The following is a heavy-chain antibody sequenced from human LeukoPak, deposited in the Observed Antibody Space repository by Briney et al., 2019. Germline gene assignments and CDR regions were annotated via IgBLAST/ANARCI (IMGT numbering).Heavy chain of an antibody. D-gene: IGHD4-23*01. Sequence: PGGSLRLSCAASGFAFSVYWMSWVRQAPGKGLEWVANIKQDGSEKYYVDSVKGRFTISRDNARNSLYLRMNSLRAEDTAVYYCASLYDYGGNSDFDYWGQGTLVAVSS. CDR1: GFAFSVYW. CDR3: ASLYDYGGNSDFDY. V-gene: IGHV3-7*01. J-gene: IGHJ4*02. CDR2: IKQDGSEK.